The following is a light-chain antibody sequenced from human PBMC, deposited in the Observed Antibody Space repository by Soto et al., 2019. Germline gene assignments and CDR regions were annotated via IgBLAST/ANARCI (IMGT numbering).Light chain of an antibody. CDR3: QQYNNWPFT. CDR2: GAS. Sequence: EIVMTQSPATLSVSPGERATLSCRASQSVSSNLAWYQQKPGQVPRLLIYGASTRATGIPARFSGSGSGTEFTLTSSRLQSEDFAVYYCQQYNNWPFTFGPGTKVDIK. CDR1: QSVSSN. J-gene: IGKJ3*01. V-gene: IGKV3D-15*01.